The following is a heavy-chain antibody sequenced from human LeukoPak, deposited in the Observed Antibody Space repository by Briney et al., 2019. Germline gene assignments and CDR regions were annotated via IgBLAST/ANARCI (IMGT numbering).Heavy chain of an antibody. CDR3: AKDPADYGDYGAYYMDV. Sequence: PGGSLRLSCAASGFTFSRYGMHWVRQAPGKGLEWVTFIRYDGSHKNYADSVKGRFTISRDNSKNTVYVQMKSLRAEDTAVYYCAKDPADYGDYGAYYMDVWGKGTTVTVSS. D-gene: IGHD4-17*01. CDR2: IRYDGSHK. V-gene: IGHV3-30*02. CDR1: GFTFSRYG. J-gene: IGHJ6*03.